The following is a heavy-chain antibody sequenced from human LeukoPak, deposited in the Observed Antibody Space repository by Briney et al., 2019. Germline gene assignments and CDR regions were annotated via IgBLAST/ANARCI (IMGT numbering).Heavy chain of an antibody. CDR1: GGSISSGGYY. J-gene: IGHJ4*02. Sequence: SETLSLTCTVSGGSISSGGYYWSWIRQHPGKGLEWIGYIYYSGSTYYNPSLKSRVTISVDTSKNQFPLKLSSVTAADTAVFYCARESRLYSSSWYFDYWGQGTLVTVSS. V-gene: IGHV4-31*03. CDR3: ARESRLYSSSWYFDY. CDR2: IYYSGST. D-gene: IGHD6-13*01.